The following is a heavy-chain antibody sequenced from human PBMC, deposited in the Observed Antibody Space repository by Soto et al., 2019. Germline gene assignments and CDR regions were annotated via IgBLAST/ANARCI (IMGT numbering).Heavy chain of an antibody. V-gene: IGHV3-23*01. CDR1: GFTFSSYA. CDR2: ISGSGGST. CDR3: AKDPHNYYYYYMDV. Sequence: GGSLRLSCAASGFTFSSYAMSWVRQAPGKGLEWVSAISGSGGSTYYADSVKGRFTISRDNSKNTLYLQMNSLRAEDTAVYYCAKDPHNYYYYYMDVWGKGTTVTVSS. J-gene: IGHJ6*03.